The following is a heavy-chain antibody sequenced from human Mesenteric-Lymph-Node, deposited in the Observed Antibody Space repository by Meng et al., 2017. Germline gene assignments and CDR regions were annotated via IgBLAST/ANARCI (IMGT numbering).Heavy chain of an antibody. D-gene: IGHD6-19*01. CDR2: IIPIFGTA. CDR3: ASLSYGDTGYSSGWYGRPFDY. J-gene: IGHJ4*02. CDR1: GYTFTGYY. Sequence: SVKVSCKASGYTFTGYYMHWVRQAPGQGLEWMGRIIPIFGTANYAQKFQGRVTITADESTSTAYMELSSLRSEDTAVYYCASLSYGDTGYSSGWYGRPFDYWGQGTLVTVSS. V-gene: IGHV1-69*13.